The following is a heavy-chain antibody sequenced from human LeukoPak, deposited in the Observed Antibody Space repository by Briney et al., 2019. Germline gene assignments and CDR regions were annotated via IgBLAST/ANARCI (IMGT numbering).Heavy chain of an antibody. D-gene: IGHD4-17*01. Sequence: ASVKVSCKASGYTFTGYYMHWVRQAPGQGLEWMGWINPNSGGTNYAQKFQGRVTMTRDTSISTAYMELSGLRSDDTAVYYCARVRTTVPKKIYYFDYWGQGTLVTVSS. V-gene: IGHV1-2*02. CDR3: ARVRTTVPKKIYYFDY. CDR1: GYTFTGYY. CDR2: INPNSGGT. J-gene: IGHJ4*02.